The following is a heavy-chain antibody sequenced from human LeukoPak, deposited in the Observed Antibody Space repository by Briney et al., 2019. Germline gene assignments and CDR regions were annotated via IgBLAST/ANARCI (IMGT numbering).Heavy chain of an antibody. D-gene: IGHD3-10*01. V-gene: IGHV3-21*01. CDR1: RFTFSSYT. J-gene: IGHJ4*02. Sequence: GGSLRLSCSASRFTFSSYTMNWVRQAPGKGLEWVSSIDPSSTCIYYADSVKGRFTISRDNAQNSLYLQMNSLRAEDTAVYYCASTLYGSGSPFDYWGQGTLVTVSS. CDR2: IDPSSTCI. CDR3: ASTLYGSGSPFDY.